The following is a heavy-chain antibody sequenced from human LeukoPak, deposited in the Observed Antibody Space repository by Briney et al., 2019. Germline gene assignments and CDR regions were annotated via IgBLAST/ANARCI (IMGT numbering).Heavy chain of an antibody. CDR1: GFTFSNYE. J-gene: IGHJ6*04. Sequence: GGSLRLSCAASGFTFSNYEMNWVRQAPGKGLEWVSGISWNSGSIGYADSVKGRFTISRDNAKNSLYLQMNSLRAEDTAVYYCAELGITMIGGVWGKGTTVTISS. D-gene: IGHD3-10*02. V-gene: IGHV3-9*01. CDR3: AELGITMIGGV. CDR2: ISWNSGSI.